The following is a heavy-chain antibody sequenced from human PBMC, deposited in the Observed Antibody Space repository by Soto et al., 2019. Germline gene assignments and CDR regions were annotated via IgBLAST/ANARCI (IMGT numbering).Heavy chain of an antibody. D-gene: IGHD3-3*01. CDR2: IKQDGSEK. V-gene: IGHV3-7*01. Sequence: GGSLRLSCAASGFTFSSYWMSWVRQAPGKGLEWVANIKQDGSEKYYVDSVKGRFTISRDNAKNSLYLQMSSLRAEDTAVYYCARDLRFLEWLPQSPYYFDYWGQGTLVTVSS. CDR3: ARDLRFLEWLPQSPYYFDY. CDR1: GFTFSSYW. J-gene: IGHJ4*02.